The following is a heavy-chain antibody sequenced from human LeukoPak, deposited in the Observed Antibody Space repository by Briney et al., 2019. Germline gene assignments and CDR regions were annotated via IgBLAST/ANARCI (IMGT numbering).Heavy chain of an antibody. J-gene: IGHJ5*02. CDR3: ARDGDVATALVTNWFDP. D-gene: IGHD5-18*01. CDR2: INAGNGNT. Sequence: ASVKVSCKASGYTFTSYAMHWVRQAPGQRLEWMGCINAGNGNTKYSQTFQGRVTITRDTSASTAYMELSSLRSEDTAVYYCARDGDVATALVTNWFDPWGQGTLVTVSS. CDR1: GYTFTSYA. V-gene: IGHV1-3*01.